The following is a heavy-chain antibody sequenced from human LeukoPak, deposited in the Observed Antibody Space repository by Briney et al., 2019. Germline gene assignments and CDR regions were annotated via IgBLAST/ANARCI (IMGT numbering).Heavy chain of an antibody. V-gene: IGHV1-69*01. CDR1: GGSFSNYA. Sequence: SVKVSCRASGGSFSNYAISWVRQAPGQGLEWMGGIVPILSTTNYARKFQGRVTMTAGESTSTAYMELSSLRSDDTAVYYCARGPPPYTEGDLFYYYGLDVWGQGTTVTVSS. CDR2: IVPILSTT. J-gene: IGHJ6*02. CDR3: ARGPPPYTEGDLFYYYGLDV. D-gene: IGHD3-16*01.